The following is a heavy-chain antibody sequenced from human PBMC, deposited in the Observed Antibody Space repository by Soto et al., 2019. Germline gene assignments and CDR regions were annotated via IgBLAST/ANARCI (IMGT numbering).Heavy chain of an antibody. J-gene: IGHJ3*02. CDR2: ISVHTGNT. D-gene: IGHD5-12*01. V-gene: IGHV1-18*04. CDR1: GYTFSDYG. Sequence: ASVKVSCKASGYTFSDYGISWVRQAPGQGLEWVGWISVHTGNTNSAQKFQGRVTLTADTSTTTAFMELRGLTSDDTAVYYCATTPKERWLQRDAFDIWGQGTMVTVSS. CDR3: ATTPKERWLQRDAFDI.